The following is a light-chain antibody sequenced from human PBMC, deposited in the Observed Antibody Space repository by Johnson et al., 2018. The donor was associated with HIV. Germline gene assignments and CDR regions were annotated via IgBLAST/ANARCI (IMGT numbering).Light chain of an antibody. CDR3: GTWDSSLTSYL. V-gene: IGLV1-51*01. Sequence: QSVLTQPPSVSAAPGQTVTISCSGSSSNVGSSFVSWYRQVPGTAPKLLIYDNNKRPSGIPGRFSGSKSGPSATLGITGLQTGDEAYYYCGTWDSSLTSYLFGAGTKVTAL. CDR1: SSNVGSSF. J-gene: IGLJ1*01. CDR2: DNN.